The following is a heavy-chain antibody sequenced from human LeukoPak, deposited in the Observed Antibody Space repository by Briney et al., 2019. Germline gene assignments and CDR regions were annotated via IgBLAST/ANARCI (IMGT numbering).Heavy chain of an antibody. D-gene: IGHD7-27*01. Sequence: PGGSLRLSCAASGFTFSDHHMDWVRQAPGEGLKWVARIRNKANRYTTEYAASVKGRFTISRDDSENSLYLQMDSLKTEDTAVYYCARSPLGIASFDYWGQGTLVTVSS. V-gene: IGHV3-72*01. CDR3: ARSPLGIASFDY. CDR1: GFTFSDHH. J-gene: IGHJ4*02. CDR2: IRNKANRYTT.